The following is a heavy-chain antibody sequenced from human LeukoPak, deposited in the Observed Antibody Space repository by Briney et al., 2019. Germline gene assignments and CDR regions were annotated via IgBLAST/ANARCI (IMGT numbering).Heavy chain of an antibody. D-gene: IGHD1-26*01. Sequence: GGSLRLSCAASRFTFSSYSMNWVRQAPGKGLEWVSSISSSGSYIYYADSVKGRFTISRDDAKNTLYLQMNSLRAEDTAVYYCAREPIVGVQFDYWGQGTLLTVSS. CDR1: RFTFSSYS. CDR2: ISSSGSYI. J-gene: IGHJ4*02. CDR3: AREPIVGVQFDY. V-gene: IGHV3-21*01.